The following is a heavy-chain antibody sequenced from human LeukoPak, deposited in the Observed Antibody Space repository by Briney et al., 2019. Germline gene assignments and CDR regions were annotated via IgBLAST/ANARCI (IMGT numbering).Heavy chain of an antibody. CDR1: GGSISSYY. V-gene: IGHV4-59*01. Sequence: SETLSLTCTVSGGSISSYYWSWIRQPPGKGLEWIGYIYYSGSTNYNPSLKSRVTISVDTSKNQFSLKLSSVTAADTAVYYCAQIEDYGDYYFDYWGQGTRVTVSS. D-gene: IGHD4-17*01. CDR2: IYYSGST. J-gene: IGHJ4*02. CDR3: AQIEDYGDYYFDY.